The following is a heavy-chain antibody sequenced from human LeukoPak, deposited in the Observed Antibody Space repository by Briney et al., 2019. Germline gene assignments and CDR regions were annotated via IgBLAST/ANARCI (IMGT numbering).Heavy chain of an antibody. D-gene: IGHD3-22*01. V-gene: IGHV3-23*01. CDR3: ASPPSDYYDSSGYYSPPFDY. J-gene: IGHJ4*02. CDR1: GFTFSRDA. CDR2: ISGSGGST. Sequence: GGSLRLSCAASGFTFSRDAMSWVSQAPGKGLECGSAISGSGGSTYYADSVKGRFTISRDNSKNTLYLQKNSLRAEDTAVYYCASPPSDYYDSSGYYSPPFDYWGQGTLVTVSS.